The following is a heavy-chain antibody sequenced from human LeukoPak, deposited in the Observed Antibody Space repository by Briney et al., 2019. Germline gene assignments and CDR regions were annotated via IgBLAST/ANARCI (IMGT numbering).Heavy chain of an antibody. Sequence: GGSLRLSCAASGYTFTNHGMHWVRQAPGKGLEWVANIWFDGSQEYYADTVKGRFTISRDISKSTLYLQMNSLRAEDTAVYYCARDLAAARLDFRGRGTLVTVSS. J-gene: IGHJ4*02. D-gene: IGHD6-6*01. CDR3: ARDLAAARLDF. V-gene: IGHV3-33*01. CDR2: IWFDGSQE. CDR1: GYTFTNHG.